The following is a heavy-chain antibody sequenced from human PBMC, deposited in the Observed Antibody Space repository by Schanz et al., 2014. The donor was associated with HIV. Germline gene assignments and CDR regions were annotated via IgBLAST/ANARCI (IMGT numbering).Heavy chain of an antibody. Sequence: VQLVESGGGLIQPGGSLRLSCAASGFTVSSNYMSWVRQAPGKGLEWVTFISYDGSNKYYADSVKGRFTISRDNSKNTLYLQMNSLRAEDTAVYHCAKVARWDYYNMDVWGQGTTVTVSS. CDR3: AKVARWDYYNMDV. V-gene: IGHV3-30*18. CDR2: ISYDGSNK. J-gene: IGHJ6*02. CDR1: GFTVSSNY.